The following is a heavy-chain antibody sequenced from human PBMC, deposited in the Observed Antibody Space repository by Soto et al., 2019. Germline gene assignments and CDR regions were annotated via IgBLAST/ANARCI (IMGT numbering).Heavy chain of an antibody. CDR1: GFTFRGYS. CDR3: ARDSPPGPVDH. Sequence: PGGSLRLSFVASGFTFRGYSMDWVRQAPGKGLEWVSYISGSSSTMYYADSVKGRFTISRDNAKNSLYLQMNSLSAEDTAVYYSARDSPPGPVDHWGQGTLVTVSS. CDR2: ISGSSSTM. V-gene: IGHV3-48*01. J-gene: IGHJ4*02.